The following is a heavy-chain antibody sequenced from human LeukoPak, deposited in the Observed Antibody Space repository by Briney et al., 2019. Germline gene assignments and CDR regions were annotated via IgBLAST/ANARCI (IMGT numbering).Heavy chain of an antibody. Sequence: GGSLRLSCAASGFTFSSYAMSWVRQAPGKGLVWVSRINSDGSSTSYADSVKGRFTISRDNAKNTLYLQMNSLRAEDTAVYYCARGSEDGDYEDYFDYWGQGTLVTVSS. D-gene: IGHD4-17*01. J-gene: IGHJ4*02. V-gene: IGHV3-74*01. CDR2: INSDGSST. CDR1: GFTFSSYA. CDR3: ARGSEDGDYEDYFDY.